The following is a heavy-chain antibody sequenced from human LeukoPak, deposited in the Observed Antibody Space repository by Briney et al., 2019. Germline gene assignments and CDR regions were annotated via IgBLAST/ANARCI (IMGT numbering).Heavy chain of an antibody. CDR3: AIEFEPYYDSSGYYH. D-gene: IGHD3-22*01. Sequence: ASVKVSCKASGYTFTSYYMHWVRQAPGQGLEWMGIINPSGGSTSYAQKFQGRVTMTRDTSTSTVYMELSSLRSEDTAVYYCAIEFEPYYDSSGYYHWGQGTLVTVSS. CDR2: INPSGGST. V-gene: IGHV1-46*01. CDR1: GYTFTSYY. J-gene: IGHJ5*02.